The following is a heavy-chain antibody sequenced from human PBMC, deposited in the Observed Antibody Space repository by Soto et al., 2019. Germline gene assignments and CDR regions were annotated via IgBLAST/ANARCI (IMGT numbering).Heavy chain of an antibody. Sequence: ASVKVSCKASGYTFTSYAMHWVRQAPGQRLEWMGWINAGNGNTKYSQKFQGRVTITRDKSASTAYMELSSLRSEDTAVYYCARDASSGWNSDGFDPWGQGTLVTVSS. D-gene: IGHD6-19*01. CDR1: GYTFTSYA. V-gene: IGHV1-3*01. J-gene: IGHJ5*02. CDR3: ARDASSGWNSDGFDP. CDR2: INAGNGNT.